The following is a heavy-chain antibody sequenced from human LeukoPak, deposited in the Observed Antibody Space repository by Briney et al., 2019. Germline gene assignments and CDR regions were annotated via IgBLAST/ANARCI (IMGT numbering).Heavy chain of an antibody. CDR1: GFTVSSNY. CDR2: IDSGGST. CDR3: ARYDSSPYYYGMDV. Sequence: GGSLRLSCAASGFTVSSNYMSWVRQAPGKGLEWVAVIDSGGSTYYADSVKGRFTISRDNSKNSLYLQMNSLRAEDTAVYYCARYDSSPYYYGMDVWGQGTTVTVSS. D-gene: IGHD3-22*01. J-gene: IGHJ6*02. V-gene: IGHV3-66*01.